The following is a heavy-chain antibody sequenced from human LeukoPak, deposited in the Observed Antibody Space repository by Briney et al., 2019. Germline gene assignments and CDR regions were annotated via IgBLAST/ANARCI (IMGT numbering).Heavy chain of an antibody. Sequence: GGSLRLSCAASGFTFSSYAMSWVRQAPGKGLEWVSSISGSGASTYYADSVKGRFAISRDNSKNTLYLQMNSLRAEDTAVYYCARTDRTGALGRFRMRSDAFDIWGQGTMVTVSS. D-gene: IGHD3-3*01. CDR3: ARTDRTGALGRFRMRSDAFDI. CDR1: GFTFSSYA. V-gene: IGHV3-23*01. CDR2: ISGSGAST. J-gene: IGHJ3*02.